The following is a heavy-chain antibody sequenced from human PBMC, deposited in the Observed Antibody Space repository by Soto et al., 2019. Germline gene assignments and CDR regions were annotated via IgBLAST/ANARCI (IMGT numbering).Heavy chain of an antibody. V-gene: IGHV3-23*01. J-gene: IGHJ4*02. CDR1: GFTFSTYA. CDR3: ANSGLWFGELRSDY. Sequence: GGSLRLSCAASGFTFSTYAMSWVRQAPGKGLEWVSSISDNGGSTYYADSVKGRFTISRDNSKNTLYLQMNSLRAEDTAVYYCANSGLWFGELRSDYWGQGTLVTVSS. D-gene: IGHD3-10*01. CDR2: ISDNGGST.